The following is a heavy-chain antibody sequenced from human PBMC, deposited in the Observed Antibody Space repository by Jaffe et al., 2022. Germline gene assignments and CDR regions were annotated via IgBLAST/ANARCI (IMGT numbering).Heavy chain of an antibody. CDR3: ARQVGFYPLATVTTGGFDP. V-gene: IGHV4-30-2*01. Sequence: QLQLQESGSGLVKPSQTLSLTCAVSGGSISSGGYSWSWIRQPPGKGLEWIGYIYHSGSTYYNPSLKSRVTISVDRSKNQFSLKLSSVTAADTAVYYCARQVGFYPLATVTTGGFDPWGQGTLVTVSS. CDR2: IYHSGST. CDR1: GGSISSGGYS. J-gene: IGHJ5*02. D-gene: IGHD4-17*01.